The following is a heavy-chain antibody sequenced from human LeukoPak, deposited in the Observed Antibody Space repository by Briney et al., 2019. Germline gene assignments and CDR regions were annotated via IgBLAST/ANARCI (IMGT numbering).Heavy chain of an antibody. CDR3: ARDGDYGSGSYSGDI. V-gene: IGHV4-34*01. CDR2: INHSGST. CDR1: GGSFSGYY. J-gene: IGHJ3*02. D-gene: IGHD3-10*01. Sequence: SETLSLTCAVYGGSFSGYYWSWIRQPPGKGLEWIGEINHSGSTNYNPSLKSRVTISVDTSKNQFSLKLSSVTAADTAVYYCARDGDYGSGSYSGDIWGQGTMVTVSS.